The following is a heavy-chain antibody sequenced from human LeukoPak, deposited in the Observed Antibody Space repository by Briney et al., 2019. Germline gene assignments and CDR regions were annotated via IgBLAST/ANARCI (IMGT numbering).Heavy chain of an antibody. CDR3: ARAYYDILTGYSPGAFDI. CDR1: GFTGSSNY. D-gene: IGHD3-9*01. CDR2: IYSGGST. V-gene: IGHV3-66*01. Sequence: GGSLRLSCAASGFTGSSNYMSWVRQAPGKGLEWVSVIYSGGSTYYADSVKDRFTISRDNSKNTLYLQMNSLRVEDTAVYYCARAYYDILTGYSPGAFDIWGQGTMVTVSS. J-gene: IGHJ3*02.